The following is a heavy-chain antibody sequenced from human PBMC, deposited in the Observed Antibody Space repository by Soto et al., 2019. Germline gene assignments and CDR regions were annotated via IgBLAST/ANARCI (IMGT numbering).Heavy chain of an antibody. CDR1: GYSFTSYW. Sequence: GESLKISCXGSGYSFTSYWIAWVRQMPGKGLECMGIIYPGDSDTRYSPSFQGQVTISVDKSINTAYLQWSSLRAEDTAVYYCAKDDSWSGYYSYWGQGTLVTVSS. V-gene: IGHV5-51*01. J-gene: IGHJ4*02. CDR2: IYPGDSDT. CDR3: AKDDSWSGYYSY. D-gene: IGHD3-3*01.